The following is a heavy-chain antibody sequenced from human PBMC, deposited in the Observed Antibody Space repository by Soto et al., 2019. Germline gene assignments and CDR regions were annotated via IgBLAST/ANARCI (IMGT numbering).Heavy chain of an antibody. V-gene: IGHV3-23*01. Sequence: EVQLLESGGGLVQPGGSLRLSCAASGFTFSTYAMTWVRQAPGEGLEWVSVISDSGRSTYYADSVKGRFTISRDNSKNTLYLQMNSLRADDPAVYYCAKARPSGGYYYVEALDIWGQGTTVTVSS. CDR2: ISDSGRST. CDR1: GFTFSTYA. J-gene: IGHJ3*02. CDR3: AKARPSGGYYYVEALDI. D-gene: IGHD3-10*01.